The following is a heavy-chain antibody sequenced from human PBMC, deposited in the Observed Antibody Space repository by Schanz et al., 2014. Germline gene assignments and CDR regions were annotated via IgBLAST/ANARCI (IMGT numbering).Heavy chain of an antibody. CDR2: IGSAGANT. J-gene: IGHJ6*02. CDR1: GFNFSDSW. CDR3: SRGGGMDV. Sequence: VQLVESGGGLVKPGGSLRLSCAASGFNFSDSWMHWVRQAPGKGLEWVSTIGSAGANTYYADSVKGRFTISRDNSKNTLHLQMNSLRAEDTAIYYCSRGGGMDVWGQGTTVTVSS. V-gene: IGHV3-23*04. D-gene: IGHD3-10*01.